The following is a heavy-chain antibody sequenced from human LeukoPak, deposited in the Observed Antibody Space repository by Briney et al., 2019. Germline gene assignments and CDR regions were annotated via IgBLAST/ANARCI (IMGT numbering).Heavy chain of an antibody. V-gene: IGHV1-18*01. CDR1: GYTFTSYG. Sequence: GASVTVSCKASGYTFTSYGISWVRQAPGQGLEGMGWISAYNGNTNYAQKLQGRVTMTTDTSTSTAYMELRSLRSDDTAVYYCARLSSSMWEAWAAAGTWGQGTLVTVSS. CDR3: ARLSSSMWEAWAAAGT. D-gene: IGHD6-13*01. CDR2: ISAYNGNT. J-gene: IGHJ5*02.